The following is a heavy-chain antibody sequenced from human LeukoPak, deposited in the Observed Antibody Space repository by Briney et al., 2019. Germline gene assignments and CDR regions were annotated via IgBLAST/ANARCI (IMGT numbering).Heavy chain of an antibody. CDR3: TRGSIAYYYMDV. D-gene: IGHD3-22*01. Sequence: PSETLSLTCTVSDDSITMYYWTWIRQPPGKGLEWTGNIYYGGSTNYNPSLKSRVTIPVDTSKNQFSLKLSSVTAADTAVYYCTRGSIAYYYMDVWGKGTTVTISS. J-gene: IGHJ6*03. CDR1: DDSITMYY. CDR2: IYYGGST. V-gene: IGHV4-59*01.